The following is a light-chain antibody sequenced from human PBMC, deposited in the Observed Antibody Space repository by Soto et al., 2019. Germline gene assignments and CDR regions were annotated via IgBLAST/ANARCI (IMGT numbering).Light chain of an antibody. V-gene: IGLV2-14*01. CDR3: TSFTSSSTPYV. CDR2: QVS. J-gene: IGLJ1*01. Sequence: QSVLTQPASVSGSPGQSITISCTGTSSDVGGYNFVSWYQQHPGKAPKFIIYQVSHRPSGVSSRFSGSKSGNTASLTISGLRAEDEADYHCTSFTSSSTPYVFGTGTKVTVL. CDR1: SSDVGGYNF.